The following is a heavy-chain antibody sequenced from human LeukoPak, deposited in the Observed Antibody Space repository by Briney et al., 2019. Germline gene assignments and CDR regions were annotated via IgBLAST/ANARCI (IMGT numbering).Heavy chain of an antibody. J-gene: IGHJ4*02. D-gene: IGHD6-19*01. Sequence: SSETLSLTCAVYGGSFSGYYWSWIRQPPGKGLEWIGEINHSGSTNYNPSLKRRVTISVDTSKNQFSLKLSSVTAADTAVYYCARNEYSSGWVDYWGQGTLVTVSS. CDR3: ARNEYSSGWVDY. CDR1: GGSFSGYY. CDR2: INHSGST. V-gene: IGHV4-34*01.